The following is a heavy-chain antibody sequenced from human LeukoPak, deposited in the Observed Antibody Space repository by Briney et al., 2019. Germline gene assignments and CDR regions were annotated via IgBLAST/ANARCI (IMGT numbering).Heavy chain of an antibody. CDR1: GGTFSSYT. V-gene: IGHV1-69*02. Sequence: SVKVSCKASGGTFSSYTISCVRQAPGQGLEWMGRIIPILGIANYAQKFQGRVTITADKSTSTAYMELSSLRSEDTAVYYCASGYYDFWSGYGLGAWGQGTPVTVSS. D-gene: IGHD3-3*01. J-gene: IGHJ5*02. CDR3: ASGYYDFWSGYGLGA. CDR2: IIPILGIA.